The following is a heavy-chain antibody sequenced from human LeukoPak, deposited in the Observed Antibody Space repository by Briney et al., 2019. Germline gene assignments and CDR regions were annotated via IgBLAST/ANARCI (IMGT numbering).Heavy chain of an antibody. Sequence: GGSLRLSCAASGFMFSSFSMSWVRHAPGKGLEWVSTISAGGSTYYADSVKGRFTISRDNSKNTLFLQMNSLRAEDTAVYYCAKPGVVATTCFDYWGQGTLVTVSS. D-gene: IGHD5-12*01. CDR1: GFMFSSFS. CDR2: ISAGGST. J-gene: IGHJ4*02. CDR3: AKPGVVATTCFDY. V-gene: IGHV3-23*01.